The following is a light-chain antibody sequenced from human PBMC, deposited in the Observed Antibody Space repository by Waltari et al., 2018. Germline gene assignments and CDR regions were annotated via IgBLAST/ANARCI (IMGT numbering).Light chain of an antibody. Sequence: IVLTQSPATLSLSPGERATLSCRASQTVSTYLAWFQQKPGQAPSLLIYDASNRAPGIPARFSGSGSGTDFSLTISSLEPEDFAVYYCHQRSLWPWTFGQGTKVAIK. CDR1: QTVSTY. CDR3: HQRSLWPWT. J-gene: IGKJ1*01. CDR2: DAS. V-gene: IGKV3-11*01.